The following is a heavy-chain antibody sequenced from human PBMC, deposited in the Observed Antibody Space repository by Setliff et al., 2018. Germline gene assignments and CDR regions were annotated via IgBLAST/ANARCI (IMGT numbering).Heavy chain of an antibody. V-gene: IGHV4-34*01. CDR3: ARGSANRYSSSLWSSPQWLFDY. D-gene: IGHD6-13*01. CDR1: GGSFSGYH. CDR2: INHSVST. Sequence: PSETLSLTCAVYGGSFSGYHWSWIRQPPGKVLEWIVEINHSVSTNYNPSLKRRVTISVDPSKNQFSLKLSSVTAADTAVYYCARGSANRYSSSLWSSPQWLFDYWGQGTLVTVSS. J-gene: IGHJ4*02.